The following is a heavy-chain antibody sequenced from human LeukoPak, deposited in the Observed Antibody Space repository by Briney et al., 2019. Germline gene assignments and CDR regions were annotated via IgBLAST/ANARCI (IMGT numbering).Heavy chain of an antibody. CDR2: MTPKSGDT. V-gene: IGHV1-8*02. D-gene: IGHD3-10*01. CDR3: ARGHNYGSGESVARAY. Sequence: GASVSVSCKASGYTFNNFDIDWIPQAPGQGLEGMGSMTPKSGDTDLTQKFQGRVTMTRDTSLNTAYLAVSSLTSDDTAVYYCARGHNYGSGESVARAYWGQGTLVIVSS. J-gene: IGHJ4*02. CDR1: GYTFNNFD.